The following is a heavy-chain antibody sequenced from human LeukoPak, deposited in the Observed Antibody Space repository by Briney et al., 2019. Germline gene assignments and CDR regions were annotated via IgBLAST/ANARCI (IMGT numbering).Heavy chain of an antibody. V-gene: IGHV1-69*01. Sequence: GSSVKVSCKASGGTFSSYAISWVRQAPGQGLEWMGGIIPIFGTANYAQKFQGRATITADESTSTAYMELSSLRSEDTAVYYCAREALAARSIDYWGQGTLVTVSS. D-gene: IGHD6-6*01. CDR2: IIPIFGTA. CDR1: GGTFSSYA. CDR3: AREALAARSIDY. J-gene: IGHJ4*02.